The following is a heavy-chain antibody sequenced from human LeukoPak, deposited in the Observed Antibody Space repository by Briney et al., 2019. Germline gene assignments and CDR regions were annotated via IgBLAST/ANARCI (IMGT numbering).Heavy chain of an antibody. CDR2: ISGSGDAI. CDR3: ARTYGRGSLDY. Sequence: GESLRLSCAASGFIFNNHNMDWVRQAPGKGLEWVAYISGSGDAIFYADSLQGRFTISRDNAKNSVYLQTNSLRAEDTAVYYCARTYGRGSLDYGGQGTLVTVSS. J-gene: IGHJ4*02. D-gene: IGHD4-17*01. V-gene: IGHV3-48*01. CDR1: GFIFNNHN.